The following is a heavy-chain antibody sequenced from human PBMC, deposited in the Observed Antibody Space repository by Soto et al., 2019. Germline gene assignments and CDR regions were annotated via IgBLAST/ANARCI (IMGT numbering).Heavy chain of an antibody. Sequence: GGSLRLSCAASGFTFSSYAMHWVRQAPGKGLEWVAVISYDGSNKYYADSVKGRFTISRDNSKNTLYLQMNSLRAEDTAVYYCARALGYCSSTSCYTEGVDAFDIWGQGTMVT. D-gene: IGHD2-2*02. CDR1: GFTFSSYA. J-gene: IGHJ3*02. CDR3: ARALGYCSSTSCYTEGVDAFDI. V-gene: IGHV3-30-3*01. CDR2: ISYDGSNK.